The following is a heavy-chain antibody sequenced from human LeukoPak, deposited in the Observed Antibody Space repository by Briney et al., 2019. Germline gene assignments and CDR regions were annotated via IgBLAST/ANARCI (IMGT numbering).Heavy chain of an antibody. CDR2: IYYSGST. Sequence: SGTLSLTCTVSGGSISSSSYYWGWIRQPPGKGLEWIGSIYYSGSTYYNPSLKSRVTISVDTSKNQFSLKLSSVTAADTAVYYCARHRPYDILTGYYYYYYYMDVWGKGTTVTVSS. J-gene: IGHJ6*03. CDR3: ARHRPYDILTGYYYYYYYMDV. D-gene: IGHD3-9*01. V-gene: IGHV4-39*01. CDR1: GGSISSSSYY.